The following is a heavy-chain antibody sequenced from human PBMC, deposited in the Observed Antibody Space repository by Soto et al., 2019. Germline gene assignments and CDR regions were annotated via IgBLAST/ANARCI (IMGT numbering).Heavy chain of an antibody. CDR2: IKKDESKK. CDR3: ARDVSPGSSGLYFDAFDI. J-gene: IGHJ3*02. D-gene: IGHD6-25*01. CDR1: GFNFENYW. V-gene: IGHV3-7*05. Sequence: EVQLVESGGGLVQPGGSLRLSCVATGFNFENYWMTWVRQAPGKGLEWVANIKKDESKKSYLDSVRGRFTVSRDNAKNSLYLQMNSLTAEDTALCYCARDVSPGSSGLYFDAFDIWGQGTMVTVSS.